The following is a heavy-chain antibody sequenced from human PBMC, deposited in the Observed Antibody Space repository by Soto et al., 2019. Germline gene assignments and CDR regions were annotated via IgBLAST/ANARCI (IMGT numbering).Heavy chain of an antibody. Sequence: ASVKVSCKASGYTFTSYGISWVRQAPGQGPEWMGWISAYNGNTNYAQKLQGRVTMTTDTSTSTAYMELRSLRSDDTAVYYCARSVEVTAIPYYYYYGMDVWGQGTTVIVSS. CDR2: ISAYNGNT. V-gene: IGHV1-18*01. CDR3: ARSVEVTAIPYYYYYGMDV. CDR1: GYTFTSYG. D-gene: IGHD2-21*02. J-gene: IGHJ6*02.